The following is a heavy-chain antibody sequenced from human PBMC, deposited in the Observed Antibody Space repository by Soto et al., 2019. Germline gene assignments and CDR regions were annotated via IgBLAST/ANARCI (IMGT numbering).Heavy chain of an antibody. CDR2: INPNSGGT. J-gene: IGHJ4*02. CDR3: ARGNYDILTGYYSARFDY. V-gene: IGHV1-2*04. Sequence: GASVKVSCKASGYTFTGYYMHWVRQAPGQGLEWMGWINPNSGGTNYAQKFQGWVTMTRDTSISTAYMELSRLRSDDTAVYYCARGNYDILTGYYSARFDYWGQGTLVTVSS. D-gene: IGHD3-9*01. CDR1: GYTFTGYY.